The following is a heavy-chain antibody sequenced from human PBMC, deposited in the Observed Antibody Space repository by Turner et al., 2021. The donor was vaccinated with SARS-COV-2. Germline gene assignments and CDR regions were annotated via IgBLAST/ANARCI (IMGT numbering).Heavy chain of an antibody. CDR1: RVSLSSSSCY. Sequence: QLQLQESGPGLVKPSETLSLTCTVSRVSLSSSSCYWGWIRQPPGKGLEWIGSIYYSGSTYYNPSVKSRVTISVDTSKNQFSLKLSSVTAAETAVYYCARLPVGYYGSGSYYHYGMDVWGQGTTVTVSS. J-gene: IGHJ6*02. CDR2: IYYSGST. V-gene: IGHV4-39*01. D-gene: IGHD3-10*01. CDR3: ARLPVGYYGSGSYYHYGMDV.